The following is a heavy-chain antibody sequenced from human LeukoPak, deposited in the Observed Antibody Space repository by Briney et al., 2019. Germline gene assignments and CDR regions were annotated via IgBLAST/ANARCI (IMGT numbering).Heavy chain of an antibody. J-gene: IGHJ4*02. CDR1: GGSISSGGYY. CDR2: IYYSGST. Sequence: PSQTLSLTCTVSGGSISSGGYYWSWIRQHPGKGLEWIGYIYYSGSTYYNPSLKSRVTISVDTSKNQFSLKLSSVTAADTAVYYCARRVGATWNFDYWGQGTRVTVSS. CDR3: ARRVGATWNFDY. V-gene: IGHV4-31*03. D-gene: IGHD1-26*01.